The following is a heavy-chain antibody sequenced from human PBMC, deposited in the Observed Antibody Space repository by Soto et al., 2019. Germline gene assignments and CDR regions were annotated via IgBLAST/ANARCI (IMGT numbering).Heavy chain of an antibody. CDR1: GYTFTSYG. Sequence: ASVKVSCKASGYTFTSYGISWVRQAPGQGLEWMGWISAYNGNTNYAQELQGRVTMTTDTSTSTAYMELRSLRSDDTAVYYCARDVFVVYWNDDNAFDIWGQGTMVNVSS. J-gene: IGHJ3*02. D-gene: IGHD1-1*01. CDR3: ARDVFVVYWNDDNAFDI. V-gene: IGHV1-18*01. CDR2: ISAYNGNT.